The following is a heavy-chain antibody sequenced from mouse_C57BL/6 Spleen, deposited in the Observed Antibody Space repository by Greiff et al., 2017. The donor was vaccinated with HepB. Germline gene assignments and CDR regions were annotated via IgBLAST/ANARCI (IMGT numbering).Heavy chain of an antibody. Sequence: QVQLQQPGAELVKPGASVKLSCKASGYTFTSYWMHWVKQRPGQGLEWIGMIHPNSGSTNYNEKFKSKATLTVDKSSSTAYMQLSSLTSEDSAVYYCARSRYSNYYYAMDYWGQGTSVTVSS. CDR1: GYTFTSYW. CDR3: ARSRYSNYYYAMDY. J-gene: IGHJ4*01. CDR2: IHPNSGST. D-gene: IGHD2-5*01. V-gene: IGHV1-64*01.